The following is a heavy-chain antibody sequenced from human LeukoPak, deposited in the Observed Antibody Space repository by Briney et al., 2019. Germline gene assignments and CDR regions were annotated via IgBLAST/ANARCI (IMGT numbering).Heavy chain of an antibody. V-gene: IGHV4-39*07. CDR2: IYYSGST. Sequence: SSETLSLTCTVSGGSISSSSYYWGWIRQPPGKGLEWIGSIYYSGSTYYNPSLKSRVTISVDTSKNQFSLKLSSVTAADTAVYYCARDPTRRYFDWLLYRGNWFDPWGQGTLVTVSS. CDR1: GGSISSSSYY. CDR3: ARDPTRRYFDWLLYRGNWFDP. J-gene: IGHJ5*02. D-gene: IGHD3-9*01.